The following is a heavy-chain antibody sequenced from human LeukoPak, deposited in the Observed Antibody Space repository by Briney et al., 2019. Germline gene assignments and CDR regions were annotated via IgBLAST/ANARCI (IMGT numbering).Heavy chain of an antibody. CDR3: ARRAPSYAFDI. Sequence: PGGSLRLSCAASGFIFSNYAMNWVRQPPGKGLEWIGSIYYSGSTYYNPSLKSRVTISVDTSKNQFSLKLSSVTAADTAVYYCARRAPSYAFDIWGQGTMVTVSS. CDR1: GFIFSNYA. V-gene: IGHV4-39*01. D-gene: IGHD6-6*01. CDR2: IYYSGST. J-gene: IGHJ3*02.